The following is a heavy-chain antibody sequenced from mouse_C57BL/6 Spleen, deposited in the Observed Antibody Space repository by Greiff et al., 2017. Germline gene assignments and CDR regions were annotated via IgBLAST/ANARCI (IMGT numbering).Heavy chain of an antibody. CDR1: GYSFTDYN. D-gene: IGHD2-5*01. CDR3: ARGILYYSNYEEVDY. Sequence: EVQLQQSGPELVKPGASVTISCKASGYSFTDYNMNWVKQSNGKSLEWIGVINPNYGTASYNQKIKGKATLTVDQSSTTAYMHLKSLTFEAAAAYFCARGILYYSNYEEVDYWGQGTTLTVSS. V-gene: IGHV1-39*01. J-gene: IGHJ2*01. CDR2: INPNYGTA.